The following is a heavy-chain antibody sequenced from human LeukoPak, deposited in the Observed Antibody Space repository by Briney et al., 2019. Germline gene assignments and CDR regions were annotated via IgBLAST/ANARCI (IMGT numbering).Heavy chain of an antibody. CDR1: GYTFTGYY. V-gene: IGHV1-2*02. J-gene: IGHJ6*03. D-gene: IGHD3-3*02. CDR2: INPNSGGT. CDR3: ASGRTIFYYYMDV. Sequence: ASVTVSCKASGYTFTGYYMHWVRQAPGQGLEWMGWINPNSGGTNYAQKFQGRVTMTRDTSISTVYMEVSRLRSDDTAIYYCASGRTIFYYYMDVWGKGTTVTISS.